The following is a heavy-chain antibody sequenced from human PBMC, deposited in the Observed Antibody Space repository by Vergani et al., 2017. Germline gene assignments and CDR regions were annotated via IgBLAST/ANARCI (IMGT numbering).Heavy chain of an antibody. CDR2: INHSGST. Sequence: QVQLQQWGAGLLKPSETLSLTCAVHGGSFSGYYWSWIRQPPGKGLEWIGEINHSGSTNYNPSLKSRVTISVDTSKNQFSLKLSSVTAADTAVYYCARKGVVAATRRYIRFDPWGQGALVTVSS. CDR1: GGSFSGYY. V-gene: IGHV4-34*01. J-gene: IGHJ5*02. CDR3: ARKGVVAATRRYIRFDP. D-gene: IGHD2-15*01.